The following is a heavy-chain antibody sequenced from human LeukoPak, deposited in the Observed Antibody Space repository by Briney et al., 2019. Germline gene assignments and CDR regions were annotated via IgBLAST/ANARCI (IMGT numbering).Heavy chain of an antibody. D-gene: IGHD2-21*02. CDR3: ARDGPKYCGGDCYFDY. J-gene: IGHJ4*02. V-gene: IGHV3-30-3*01. Sequence: GGSLRLSCAASGFTFSSYAMRWVRQAPGKGLEWVVFISYDGSNKYYADSVKGRFTISRDNSKNTLYLQMNSLRAEDTAVYYCARDGPKYCGGDCYFDYWGQGTLVTVSS. CDR2: ISYDGSNK. CDR1: GFTFSSYA.